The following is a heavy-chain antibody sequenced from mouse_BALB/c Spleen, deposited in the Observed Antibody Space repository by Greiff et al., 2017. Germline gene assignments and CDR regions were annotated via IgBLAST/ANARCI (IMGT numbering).Heavy chain of an antibody. CDR3: ARSGGYDGAWFAY. CDR2: ISSGSSTI. V-gene: IGHV5-17*02. J-gene: IGHJ3*01. D-gene: IGHD2-14*01. CDR1: GFTFSSFG. Sequence: EVQVVESGGGLVQPGGSRKLSCAASGFTFSSFGMHWVRQAPEKGLEWVAYISSGSSTIYYADTVKGRFTISRDNPKNTLFLQMTSLRSEDTAMYYCARSGGYDGAWFAYWGQGTLVTVSA.